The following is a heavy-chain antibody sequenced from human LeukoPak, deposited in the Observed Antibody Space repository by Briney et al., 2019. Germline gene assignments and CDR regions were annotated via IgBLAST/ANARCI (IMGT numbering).Heavy chain of an antibody. CDR2: IDTAGDT. V-gene: IGHV3-13*04. Sequence: GGSLRLSCAASGFAFNRYDMHWVRQTTVEGLEWVSAIDTAGDTYYPDSVKGRFTISRENAKNSVYLQMNSLRAGDTAVYYCARGSYCSGGTCSPGPYYYGMDVWGQGTTVTASS. J-gene: IGHJ6*02. CDR3: ARGSYCSGGTCSPGPYYYGMDV. D-gene: IGHD2-15*01. CDR1: GFAFNRYD.